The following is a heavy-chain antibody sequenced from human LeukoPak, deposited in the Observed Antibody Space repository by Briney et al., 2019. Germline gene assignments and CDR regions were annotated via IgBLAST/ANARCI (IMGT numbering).Heavy chain of an antibody. V-gene: IGHV3-7*01. D-gene: IGHD2-2*03. CDR2: IKQDGSEK. CDR1: GFTFSSYW. Sequence: GGSLRLSCAASGFTFSSYWMSWVRQAPGKGLEWVANIKQDGSEKYYVDSVKGRFTISRDNAKNSLYLQMNSLRAEDTAVYYCARGLDIVVVPAAILADYWGQGTLVTVSS. CDR3: ARGLDIVVVPAAILADY. J-gene: IGHJ4*02.